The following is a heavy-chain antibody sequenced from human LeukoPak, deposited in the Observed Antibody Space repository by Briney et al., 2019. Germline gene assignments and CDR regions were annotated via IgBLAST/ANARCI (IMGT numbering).Heavy chain of an antibody. CDR3: ASEVPPGYFQH. V-gene: IGHV3-33*08. J-gene: IGHJ1*01. CDR2: IWYDGSNK. CDR1: GFPFSSYW. Sequence: GGSLRLSCVASGFPFSSYWMTWVRQAPGKGLEWVAVIWYDGSNKYYADSVKGRFTISRDNSKNTLYLQMNSLRAEDTAVYYCASEVPPGYFQHWGQGTLVTVSS.